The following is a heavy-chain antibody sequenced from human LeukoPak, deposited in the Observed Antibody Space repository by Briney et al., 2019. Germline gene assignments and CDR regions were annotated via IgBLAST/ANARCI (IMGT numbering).Heavy chain of an antibody. CDR2: INPNSGGT. Sequence: ASVKVSCKASGYTFTGYYMHWVRQAPGQGLEWMGWINPNSGGTNYAQKFQGRVTMTGDTSISTAYMELSRLRSDDTAVYYCARDDYDILTGYYLDDYWGQGTLVTVSS. CDR1: GYTFTGYY. D-gene: IGHD3-9*01. V-gene: IGHV1-2*02. CDR3: ARDDYDILTGYYLDDY. J-gene: IGHJ4*02.